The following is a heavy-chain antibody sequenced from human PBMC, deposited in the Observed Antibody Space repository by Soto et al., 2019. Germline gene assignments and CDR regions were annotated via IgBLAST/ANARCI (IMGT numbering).Heavy chain of an antibody. J-gene: IGHJ4*02. CDR2: IYHSGST. D-gene: IGHD6-19*01. CDR1: GGSISSSNW. CDR3: ARDQRVAVGSLDY. Sequence: PSETLSLTCAVSGGSISSSNWWSWARQPPGKGLEWIGEIYHSGSTNYNPSLKSRVTISVDKSKNQFSLKLSSVTAADTAVYYCARDQRVAVGSLDYWGQGTLVTVSS. V-gene: IGHV4-4*02.